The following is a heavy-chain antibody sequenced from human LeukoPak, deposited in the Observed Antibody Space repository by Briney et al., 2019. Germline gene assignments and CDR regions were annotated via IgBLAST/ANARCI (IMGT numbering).Heavy chain of an antibody. CDR3: ARVPVYSGTYFDY. D-gene: IGHD1-26*01. J-gene: IGHJ4*02. CDR1: GGSISSGDYY. CDR2: IYYSGST. Sequence: TSETLSLTCTVSGGSISSGDYYWSWLRQPPGKGLEWIGYIYYSGSTYFNPSLKSRVTISVETSKNQFSLKLSSVTAADTAVYYCARVPVYSGTYFDYRGQGTLVTVSS. V-gene: IGHV4-30-4*01.